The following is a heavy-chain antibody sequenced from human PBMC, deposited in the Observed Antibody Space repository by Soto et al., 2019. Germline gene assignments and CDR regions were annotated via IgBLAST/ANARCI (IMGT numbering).Heavy chain of an antibody. J-gene: IGHJ6*02. CDR2: IWYDGSNK. Sequence: GGSLRLSCAASGFTVSGESMNWVRQAPGKGLEWVAVIWYDGSNKYYADSVKGRFTISRDNSKNTLYLQMNSLRAEDTAVYYCARDRDSGSYYGNYYYYYGMDVWGQGTTVTVSS. D-gene: IGHD1-26*01. V-gene: IGHV3-33*08. CDR1: GFTVSGES. CDR3: ARDRDSGSYYGNYYYYYGMDV.